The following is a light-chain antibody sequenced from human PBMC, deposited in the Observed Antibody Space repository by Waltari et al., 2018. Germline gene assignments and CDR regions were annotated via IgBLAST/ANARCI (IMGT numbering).Light chain of an antibody. Sequence: DIQMTQSPSSLSASVGDTVTITCRASQGTGNYLNWFQQKPGKAPKLLIYAATTLQSGVPSRFSGSGSGTEFTLTINSLQPEDFATYYCLQHNSYPLTFGGGTKVEIK. V-gene: IGKV1-17*01. J-gene: IGKJ4*01. CDR1: QGTGNY. CDR3: LQHNSYPLT. CDR2: AAT.